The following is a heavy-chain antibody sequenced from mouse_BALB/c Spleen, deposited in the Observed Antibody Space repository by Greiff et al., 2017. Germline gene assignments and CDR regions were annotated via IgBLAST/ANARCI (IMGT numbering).Heavy chain of an antibody. V-gene: IGHV5-6*01. CDR1: GFTFSSYG. D-gene: IGHD2-4*01. CDR3: ARHQGDYDENYCAMDY. Sequence: EVKLMESGGDLVQPGGSLKLSCAASGFTFSSYGMSWVRQTPDKRLEWVATISSGGSYTYYPDSVKGRFTISRDNAKNTLYLQMSSLKSEDTAMYYCARHQGDYDENYCAMDYWGQGTSVTVSS. CDR2: ISSGGSYT. J-gene: IGHJ4*01.